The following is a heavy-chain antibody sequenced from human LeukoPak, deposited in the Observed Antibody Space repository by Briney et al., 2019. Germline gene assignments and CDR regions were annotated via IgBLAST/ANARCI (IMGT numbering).Heavy chain of an antibody. V-gene: IGHV4-30-2*01. D-gene: IGHD3-9*01. Sequence: SETLSLTCTVSGGSISSGGYYWSWIRQPPGKGLEWIGYIYHSGSTYYNPSLKSRVTISVDRSKNQFSLKLSSVTAAGTAVYYCAREDDVLADNAFDIWGQGTMVTVSS. J-gene: IGHJ3*02. CDR2: IYHSGST. CDR3: AREDDVLADNAFDI. CDR1: GGSISSGGYY.